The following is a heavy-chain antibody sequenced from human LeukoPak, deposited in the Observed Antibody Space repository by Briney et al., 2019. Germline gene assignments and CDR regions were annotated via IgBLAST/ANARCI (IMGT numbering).Heavy chain of an antibody. J-gene: IGHJ4*02. CDR1: GFTFSNYE. CDR2: ISWNSGDI. V-gene: IGHV3-9*01. CDR3: AKGYSSGYRGTFDY. Sequence: QPGGSLRLSCTASGFTFSNYEMTWVRQAPGKGLEWVSGISWNSGDIGYADSVKGRFTISRDNAKNSLFLQMNSLRAEDTALYYCAKGYSSGYRGTFDYWGQGTLVTISS. D-gene: IGHD3-22*01.